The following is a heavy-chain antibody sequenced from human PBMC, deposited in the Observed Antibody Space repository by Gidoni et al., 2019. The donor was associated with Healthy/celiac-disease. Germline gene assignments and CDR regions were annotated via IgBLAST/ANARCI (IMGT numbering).Heavy chain of an antibody. CDR1: GGTFSSYA. J-gene: IGHJ4*02. D-gene: IGHD2-2*01. Sequence: QVQLVQSGAEVKKPGSSVKVSCKASGGTFSSYAISWVRQAPGQGLEWMGRIIPILGIANYAQKFQGRVTITADKSTSTAYMELSSLRSEDTAVYYCAVGYCSSTSCYEHKYSGSYGAYYFDYWGQGTLVTVSS. V-gene: IGHV1-69*04. CDR3: AVGYCSSTSCYEHKYSGSYGAYYFDY. CDR2: IIPILGIA.